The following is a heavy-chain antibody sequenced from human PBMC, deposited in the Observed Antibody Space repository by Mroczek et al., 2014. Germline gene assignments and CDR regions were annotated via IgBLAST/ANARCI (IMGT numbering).Heavy chain of an antibody. CDR3: ARVSRXRAYGGPMVANGWFDP. J-gene: IGHJ5*02. V-gene: IGHV1-18*01. CDR2: ISAYNGNT. Sequence: QVQLVQSGAEVKKPGASVKVSCKASGYTFTSYGISWVRQAPGQGLEWMGWISAYNGNTNYAQKLQGRVTMTTDTSTSTAYMELRSLRSDDTAVYYCARVSRXRAYGGPMVANGWFDPWGPGNPWSPSP. CDR1: GYTFTSYG. D-gene: IGHD4-23*01.